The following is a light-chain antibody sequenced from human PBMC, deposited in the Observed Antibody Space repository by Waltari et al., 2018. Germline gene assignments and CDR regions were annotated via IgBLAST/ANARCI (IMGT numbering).Light chain of an antibody. V-gene: IGLV1-51*02. J-gene: IGLJ7*01. CDR3: GTWDSSLSGAV. CDR1: RSNIGNNY. CDR2: EDT. Sequence: QSVLTQPPSVSAAPGQRVTISCSGGRSNIGNNYVSWYRQFPGTAPKLLIYEDTGRPSGIAGRFSGSKSGTSATLDITGLQAGDEADYCCGTWDSSLSGAVFGGGTHLTVL.